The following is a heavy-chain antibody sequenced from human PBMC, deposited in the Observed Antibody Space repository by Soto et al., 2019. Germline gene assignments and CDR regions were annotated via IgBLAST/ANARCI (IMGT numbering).Heavy chain of an antibody. V-gene: IGHV1-69*12. Sequence: QVQLVQSGAEVKKPGSSVKVSCKASGGTFSSYAISWVRQAPGQGLEWMGGIIPIFGTANYAQKFQGRVTITADESTSTAYMELSSLRSEDTAVYYCASDYGDDNHDDRADYYGMDVWGQGTTVTVSS. CDR3: ASDYGDDNHDDRADYYGMDV. CDR1: GGTFSSYA. CDR2: IIPIFGTA. J-gene: IGHJ6*02. D-gene: IGHD4-17*01.